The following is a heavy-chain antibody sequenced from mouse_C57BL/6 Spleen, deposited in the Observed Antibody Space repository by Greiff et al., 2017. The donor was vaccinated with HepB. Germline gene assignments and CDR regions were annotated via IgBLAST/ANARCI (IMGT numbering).Heavy chain of an antibody. Sequence: QVQLQQSGAELVKPGASVKLSCKASGYTFTSYWMHWVKQRPGQGLEWIGMIHPNSGSTNYNEKFKSKATLTVDKSSSTAYMQLSSLTSEDSAVYYCARWGLRRAWFAYWGQGTLVTVSA. J-gene: IGHJ3*01. CDR1: GYTFTSYW. CDR2: IHPNSGST. V-gene: IGHV1-64*01. CDR3: ARWGLRRAWFAY. D-gene: IGHD2-4*01.